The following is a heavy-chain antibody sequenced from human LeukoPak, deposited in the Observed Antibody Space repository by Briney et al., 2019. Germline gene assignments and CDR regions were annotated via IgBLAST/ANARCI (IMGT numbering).Heavy chain of an antibody. CDR3: AKDLYYYDSSRGFDY. CDR1: GFTFSSYA. V-gene: IGHV3-23*01. CDR2: ISGSGGST. Sequence: GGSLRLSCAASGFTFSSYAMSWVRQAPGKGLEWVSAISGSGGSTYYADSVKGRFTISRDNSKNTLYLQMNSLRAEDTAVYYCAKDLYYYDSSRGFDYWGQGTLVTVSS. D-gene: IGHD3-22*01. J-gene: IGHJ4*02.